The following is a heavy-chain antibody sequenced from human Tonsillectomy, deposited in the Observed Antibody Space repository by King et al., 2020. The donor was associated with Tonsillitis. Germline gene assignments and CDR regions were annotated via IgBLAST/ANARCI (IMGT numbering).Heavy chain of an antibody. Sequence: VQSGGLLRLSCAASGFTFSRYWMIWLRQAPGKGLEWVANIKQDGSVKDYADSVKGRFTISRDNAKSSVFLQMNSLRAEDTAVYYCARDTAPYDSSSYYDAFDIWGQGTMVTVSS. J-gene: IGHJ3*02. CDR2: IKQDGSVK. D-gene: IGHD3-22*01. CDR1: GFTFSRYW. V-gene: IGHV3-7*03. CDR3: ARDTAPYDSSSYYDAFDI.